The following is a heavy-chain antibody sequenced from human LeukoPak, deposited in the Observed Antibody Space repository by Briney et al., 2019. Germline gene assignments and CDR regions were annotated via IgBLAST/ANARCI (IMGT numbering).Heavy chain of an antibody. CDR1: GFTFSSYA. V-gene: IGHV3-23*01. CDR2: ISGSGGST. Sequence: GGSLRLSCAASGFTFSSYAMSWVRQAPGKGPEWVSAISGSGGSTYYADSVKGRVTISRDNSKSMLYLQMNSLRAEDTAVYYCARWGPGIAAAGTVDFQHWGQGTLVTVSS. J-gene: IGHJ1*01. CDR3: ARWGPGIAAAGTVDFQH. D-gene: IGHD6-13*01.